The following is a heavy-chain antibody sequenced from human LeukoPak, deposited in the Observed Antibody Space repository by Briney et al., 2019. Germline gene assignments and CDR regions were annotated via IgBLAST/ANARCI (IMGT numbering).Heavy chain of an antibody. D-gene: IGHD2-2*01. V-gene: IGHV3-21*04. Sequence: GGSLRLSCAASGFTFSSYTMNWVRQAPGKGLEWVSSISSSSSYIYYADSVKGRFTISRDNAKNSLYLQMNSLRAEDTAVYYCVQYCSSTSCYGDMDVWGKGTTVTVSS. J-gene: IGHJ6*03. CDR2: ISSSSSYI. CDR1: GFTFSSYT. CDR3: VQYCSSTSCYGDMDV.